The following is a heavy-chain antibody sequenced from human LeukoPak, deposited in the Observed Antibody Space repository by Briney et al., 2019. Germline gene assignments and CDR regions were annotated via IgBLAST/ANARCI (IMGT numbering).Heavy chain of an antibody. Sequence: GGSLRLSCAASGFTVSSNYMSWVRQAPGKGLEWVSVIYSGGSTYYADSVKGRFTTSRDNSKNTLYLQMNSLRAEDTAVYYCARAPLDYCSGGSCYMIGAFDIWGQGTMVTVSS. CDR2: IYSGGST. V-gene: IGHV3-53*01. CDR3: ARAPLDYCSGGSCYMIGAFDI. CDR1: GFTVSSNY. D-gene: IGHD2-15*01. J-gene: IGHJ3*02.